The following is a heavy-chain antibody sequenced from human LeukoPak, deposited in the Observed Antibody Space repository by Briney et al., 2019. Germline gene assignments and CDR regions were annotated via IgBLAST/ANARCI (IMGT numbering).Heavy chain of an antibody. CDR1: GFTFSSYA. CDR3: SGTMRTLVVLPDY. V-gene: IGHV3-23*01. CDR2: ISGSGGST. J-gene: IGHJ4*02. Sequence: PGGSLRLSCAASGFTFSSYAMSWVRQAPGKGLEWVSAISGSGGSTYYADSVKGRFTIPRDNSKNTLYLQMNSLRAEDTAVYYCSGTMRTLVVLPDYWGQGTLVTVSS. D-gene: IGHD2-15*01.